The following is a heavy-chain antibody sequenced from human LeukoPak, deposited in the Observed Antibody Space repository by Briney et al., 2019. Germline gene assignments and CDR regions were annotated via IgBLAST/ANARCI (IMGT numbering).Heavy chain of an antibody. J-gene: IGHJ4*02. CDR2: ISWNSGSI. CDR1: GFTFDDYA. V-gene: IGHV3-9*03. CDR3: AKAGGGYYYDSNGLFLDH. Sequence: GGSLRLSCAASGFTFDDYAMHWVRQAPGKGLEWVSGISWNSGSIGYADSVKGRFTISSDNAENSPYLQLNSRTAEDMALYLCAKAGGGYYYDSNGLFLDHWGQGTLVTVP. D-gene: IGHD3-22*01.